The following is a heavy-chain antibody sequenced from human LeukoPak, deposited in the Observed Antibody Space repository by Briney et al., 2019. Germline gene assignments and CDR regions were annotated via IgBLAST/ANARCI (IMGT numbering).Heavy chain of an antibody. Sequence: GASVKVSCKASGGTFSSYAISWVRQAPGQGLEWMGGIIPIFGTANYAQKFQGRVTITADESTSTAYMELSSLRSEDTAVYYCARGYCSGGSCYPPYYFYGMDVWGQGTTVTVSS. CDR2: IIPIFGTA. D-gene: IGHD2-15*01. CDR1: GGTFSSYA. V-gene: IGHV1-69*13. J-gene: IGHJ6*02. CDR3: ARGYCSGGSCYPPYYFYGMDV.